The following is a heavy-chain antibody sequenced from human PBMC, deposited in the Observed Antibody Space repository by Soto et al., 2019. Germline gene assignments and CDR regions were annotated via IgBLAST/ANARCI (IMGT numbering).Heavy chain of an antibody. V-gene: IGHV1-8*01. D-gene: IGHD6-19*01. CDR3: ARDHGIAVAGTGWFDP. Sequence: QVQLVQSGAEVKKPGASVKVSCKASGYTFTSYDINWVRQATGQGLEWMGWMNPNSGNTGYAQKFQGRVTMTRNTXIXXAYMELSSLRSEDTAVYYCARDHGIAVAGTGWFDPWGQGTLVTVSS. J-gene: IGHJ5*02. CDR1: GYTFTSYD. CDR2: MNPNSGNT.